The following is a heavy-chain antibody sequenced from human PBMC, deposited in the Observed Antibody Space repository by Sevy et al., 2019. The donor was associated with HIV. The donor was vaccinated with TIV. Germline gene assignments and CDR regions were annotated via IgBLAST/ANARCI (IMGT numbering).Heavy chain of an antibody. D-gene: IGHD2-15*01. Sequence: GGSLRLSCAASGFTVSSNYMSWVRQAPGRGLEWVSVIYSGGSTYYADSVKGRFTISRDNSKNTLYLQMNSLRAEDTAVYYCARDLGYCSGGSCYDYAFDIWGQGTMVTVSS. CDR1: GFTVSSNY. V-gene: IGHV3-53*01. CDR3: ARDLGYCSGGSCYDYAFDI. J-gene: IGHJ3*02. CDR2: IYSGGST.